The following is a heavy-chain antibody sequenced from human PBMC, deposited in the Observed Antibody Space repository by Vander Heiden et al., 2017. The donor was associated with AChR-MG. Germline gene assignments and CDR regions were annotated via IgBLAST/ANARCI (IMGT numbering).Heavy chain of an antibody. Sequence: QVQLQQWGAGLLKPSETLSLPCAVSGGSFSGYYWSWVRQPPGKGLEWIEEINHSGSPNYNPSLKSRVTISVDTSKNQFSLKLSSVTAADTAVYYCARGGHPATMDVWGKGTTVTVSS. CDR3: ARGGHPATMDV. CDR2: INHSGSP. V-gene: IGHV4-34*01. CDR1: GGSFSGYY. J-gene: IGHJ6*04.